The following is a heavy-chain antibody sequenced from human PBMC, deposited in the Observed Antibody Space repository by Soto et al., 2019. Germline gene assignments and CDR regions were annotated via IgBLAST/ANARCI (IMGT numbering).Heavy chain of an antibody. CDR1: GFTFSSYA. Sequence: QVQLVESGGGVVQPGRSLRLSCAASGFTFSSYAMHWVRQAPGKGLEWVAVISYDGSYKYYADSVKGRFTISRDNSKNTLYLQKNSLRAEDTAVYYCAREGWGYCSGGSCYDYWGQGTLVTVSS. CDR3: AREGWGYCSGGSCYDY. J-gene: IGHJ4*02. CDR2: ISYDGSYK. D-gene: IGHD2-15*01. V-gene: IGHV3-30-3*01.